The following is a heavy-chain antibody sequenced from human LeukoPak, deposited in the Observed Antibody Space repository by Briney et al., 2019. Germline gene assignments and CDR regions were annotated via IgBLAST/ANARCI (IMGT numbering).Heavy chain of an antibody. J-gene: IGHJ3*02. V-gene: IGHV4-4*02. CDR3: ARWTDYDSSGYLGAFDI. CDR1: GGSISSSNW. Sequence: SEALSLTCAVSGGSISSSNWWSWVRQPPGKGLEWIGEIYRSGSTNYNPSLKSRVTISVDKSKNQFSLKLSSVTAADTAVYYCARWTDYDSSGYLGAFDIWGQGTMVTVSS. D-gene: IGHD3-22*01. CDR2: IYRSGST.